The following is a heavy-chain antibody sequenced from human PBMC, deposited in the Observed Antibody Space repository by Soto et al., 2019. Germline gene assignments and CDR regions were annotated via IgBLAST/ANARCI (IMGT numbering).Heavy chain of an antibody. D-gene: IGHD2-8*01. V-gene: IGHV3-23*05. J-gene: IGHJ4*02. Sequence: GSLRLSCAASGFTFSNSAMTWVRQGPAKWLECVSTTDQSGTNTHYPDSVKGRFTISRGNSRNTLDLQMSSLRAEETELYYYVSWVSAHFDYWGEGNMVTVSS. CDR1: GFTFSNSA. CDR2: TDQSGTNT. CDR3: VSWVSAHFDY.